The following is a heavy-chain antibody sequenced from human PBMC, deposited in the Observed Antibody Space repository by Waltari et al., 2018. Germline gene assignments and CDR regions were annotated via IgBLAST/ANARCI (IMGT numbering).Heavy chain of an antibody. D-gene: IGHD2-21*01. CDR2: ISYNGPT. CDR1: VVSITTTRHY. V-gene: IGHV4-39*01. J-gene: IGHJ3*01. CDR3: ARNIVASLGTAACDV. Sequence: QLQLQESGAGLVKPSETLSLTCSVSVVSITTTRHYWGWISQPPGPGLAWIGTISYNGPTYTSPSLRSRVTIFRDASKNQLSLKSGAVTAAETAFYYCARNIVASLGTAACDVWGKGTMVTVSS.